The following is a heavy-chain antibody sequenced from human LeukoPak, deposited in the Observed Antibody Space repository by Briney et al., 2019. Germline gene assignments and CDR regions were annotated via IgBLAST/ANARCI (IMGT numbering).Heavy chain of an antibody. CDR1: GGSISSGDHY. Sequence: PSETLSLTCTVSGGSISSGDHYWSWIRQPPGKGLEYIGYIYYSGSTYYNPSLKSRVTISVDTSKTQFSLKLSSVTAADTAVYYCARGVPAATLDYWGQGTLVTVSS. CDR3: ARGVPAATLDY. CDR2: IYYSGST. V-gene: IGHV4-30-4*08. J-gene: IGHJ4*02. D-gene: IGHD2-15*01.